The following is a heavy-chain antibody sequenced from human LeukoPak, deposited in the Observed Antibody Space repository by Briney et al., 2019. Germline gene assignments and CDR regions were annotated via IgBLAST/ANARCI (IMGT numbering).Heavy chain of an antibody. V-gene: IGHV4-31*03. J-gene: IGHJ5*02. D-gene: IGHD2-15*01. CDR3: ATYSRARYCSGGSCYSRPNWFDP. CDR1: GDSISSGGYY. CDR2: IYYSGST. Sequence: PSETLSLTCTVSGDSISSGGYYWSWIRQHPGKGLEWIGYIYYSGSTYYNPSLKSRVTISVDTSKNQFSLKLSSVTAADTAVYYCATYSRARYCSGGSCYSRPNWFDPWGQGTLVTVSS.